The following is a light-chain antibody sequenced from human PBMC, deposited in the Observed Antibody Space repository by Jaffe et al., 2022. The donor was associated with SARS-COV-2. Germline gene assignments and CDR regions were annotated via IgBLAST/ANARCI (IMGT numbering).Light chain of an antibody. J-gene: IGLJ2*01. CDR1: SSNIGSNY. CDR2: RNN. CDR3: AAWGDRLL. Sequence: QSVLTQPPSASGTPGQRVTISCSGSSSNIGSNYVSWYQQLPGTAPKLLIYRNNQRPSGVPDRFSGSKSGTSASLAISGLRSEDEADYYCAAWGDRLLFGGGTKLTVL. V-gene: IGLV1-47*01.